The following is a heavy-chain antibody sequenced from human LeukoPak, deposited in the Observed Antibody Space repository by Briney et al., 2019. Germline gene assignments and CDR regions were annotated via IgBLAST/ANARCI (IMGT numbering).Heavy chain of an antibody. CDR1: GFTFSSYA. CDR3: AKDDLTTVTYYFDY. Sequence: GGSLRLSCAASGFTFSSYAMSWVRQPPGKGLEWVSAISGSGGSKYYADSVKGRFTIPRDNSKNTLYLQMNSLRAEDTAVYYCAKDDLTTVTYYFDYWGQGTLVTVSS. V-gene: IGHV3-23*01. J-gene: IGHJ4*02. D-gene: IGHD4-17*01. CDR2: ISGSGGSK.